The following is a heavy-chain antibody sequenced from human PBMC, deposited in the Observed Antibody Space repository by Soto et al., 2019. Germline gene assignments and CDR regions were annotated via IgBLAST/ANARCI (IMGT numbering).Heavy chain of an antibody. CDR3: AKVTVRGVYYYYGMDV. CDR2: ISGSGGST. V-gene: IGHV3-23*01. Sequence: SLRLSCAASGFTFSSYAMSWVRQAPGKGLEWVSAISGSGGSTYYADSVKGRFTISRDNSKNTLYLQMNSLRAEDTAVYYCAKVTVRGVYYYYGMDVWGQGTTVTVS. CDR1: GFTFSSYA. D-gene: IGHD3-10*01. J-gene: IGHJ6*02.